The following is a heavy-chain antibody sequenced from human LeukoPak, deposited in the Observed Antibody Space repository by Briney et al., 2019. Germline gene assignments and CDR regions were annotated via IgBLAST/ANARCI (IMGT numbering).Heavy chain of an antibody. CDR2: INHSGST. CDR3: ARRGSLTVFGVVSDYYYYMDV. D-gene: IGHD3-3*01. Sequence: PSETLSLTCAVYGGSFNGYYWSWIRQPPGKGLEWIGEINHSGSTNYNPSHKSRVTISVDTSKNQFSLKLRSVTAADTAVYYCARRGSLTVFGVVSDYYYYMDVWGKGTTVTVSS. CDR1: GGSFNGYY. V-gene: IGHV4-34*01. J-gene: IGHJ6*03.